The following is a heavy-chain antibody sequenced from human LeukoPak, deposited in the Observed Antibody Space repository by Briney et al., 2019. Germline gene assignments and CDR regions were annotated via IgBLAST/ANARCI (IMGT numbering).Heavy chain of an antibody. V-gene: IGHV4-31*03. Sequence: SETLSLTCTVSGGSISSGGYYWSWIRQHPGKGLEWIGYIYYSGSTYYNPSLKSRVTISVDTSKNQFSLKLSSVTAADTAVYYCARGWSGYYYNDAFDIWGQGTMVTVFS. CDR1: GGSISSGGYY. CDR2: IYYSGST. D-gene: IGHD3-22*01. J-gene: IGHJ3*02. CDR3: ARGWSGYYYNDAFDI.